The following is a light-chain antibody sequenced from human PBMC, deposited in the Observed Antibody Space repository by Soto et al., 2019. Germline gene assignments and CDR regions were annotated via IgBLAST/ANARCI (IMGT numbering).Light chain of an antibody. V-gene: IGKV1-5*03. CDR2: TAS. CDR3: QQYNSWT. Sequence: DIQMTQSPSTLAASVGDRVTITCRASQSISSWMAWYQQKPGKAPKLLIYTASRLESGVPSRFSGSGSGTEFTLTISSLQPDDFATYYCQQYNSWTFGQGTKVDIK. J-gene: IGKJ1*01. CDR1: QSISSW.